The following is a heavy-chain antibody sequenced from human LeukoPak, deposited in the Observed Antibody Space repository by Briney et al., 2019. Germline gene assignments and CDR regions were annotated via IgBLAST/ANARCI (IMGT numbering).Heavy chain of an antibody. J-gene: IGHJ4*02. D-gene: IGHD3-22*01. CDR3: ARDSVLLVVIADY. V-gene: IGHV3-11*04. CDR2: ISSSGSTI. Sequence: GGSLRLSCAASGFTFSDYYMSWIRQAPGKGLEWVSYISSSGSTIYYADSVKGRFTISRDNAKNSLYLQMNSLRAEDTAVYYCARDSVLLVVIADYWGQGTLVTVSS. CDR1: GFTFSDYY.